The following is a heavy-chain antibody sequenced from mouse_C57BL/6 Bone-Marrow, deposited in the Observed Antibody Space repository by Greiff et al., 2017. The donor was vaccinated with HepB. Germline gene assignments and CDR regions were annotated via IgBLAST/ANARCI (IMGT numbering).Heavy chain of an antibody. CDR3: AVYGNYDY. CDR1: GYTFTSYW. Sequence: VQLQQSGAELVKPGASVKLSCKASGYTFTSYWMQWVKQRPGQGLEWIGEIDPSDSYTNYNQKFKGKATLTADKSSSTAYMQLSSLTSEDSAVYFCAVYGNYDYWGQGTTLTVSS. D-gene: IGHD2-1*01. J-gene: IGHJ2*01. V-gene: IGHV1-50*01. CDR2: IDPSDSYT.